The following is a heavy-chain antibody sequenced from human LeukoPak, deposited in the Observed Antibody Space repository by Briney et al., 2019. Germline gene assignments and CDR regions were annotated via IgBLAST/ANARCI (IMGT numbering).Heavy chain of an antibody. J-gene: IGHJ4*02. CDR3: ARVVLPAAIDC. CDR1: GFTFSAYT. V-gene: IGHV3-21*01. Sequence: GGSLRLSCAASGFTFSAYTMIWVRQAPGKGLEWVSSITSSSSFIYYADSLKGRFTISRDNAKNSLYLHMNSLRAEDTAVYYCARVVLPAAIDCWGQGTLVTVSS. D-gene: IGHD2-2*01. CDR2: ITSSSSFI.